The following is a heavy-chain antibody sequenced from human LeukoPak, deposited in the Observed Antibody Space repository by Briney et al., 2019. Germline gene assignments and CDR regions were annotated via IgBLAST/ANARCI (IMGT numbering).Heavy chain of an antibody. CDR2: IYSGGST. CDR3: AGRQDYYDSSGYPTPVDY. CDR1: GFTFSSYN. Sequence: SGGSLRLSCAASGFTFSSYNMNWVRQAPGKGLEWVSVIYSGGSTYYADSVKGRFTISRDNSKNTLYLQMNSLRAEDTAVYYCAGRQDYYDSSGYPTPVDYWGQGTLVTVSS. J-gene: IGHJ4*02. V-gene: IGHV3-66*01. D-gene: IGHD3-22*01.